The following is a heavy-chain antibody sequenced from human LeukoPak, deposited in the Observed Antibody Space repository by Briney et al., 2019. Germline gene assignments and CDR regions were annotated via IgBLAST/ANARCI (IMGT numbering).Heavy chain of an antibody. D-gene: IGHD3-3*01. CDR3: ARDGKTIFGVVTPYNWFDP. V-gene: IGHV1-69*13. CDR1: GYTFTSYD. J-gene: IGHJ5*02. Sequence: SVKVSCKASGYTFTSYDINWVRQAPGQGLEWMGGIIPIFGTANYAQKFQGRATITADESTSTAYMELSSLRSEDTAVYYCARDGKTIFGVVTPYNWFDPWGQGTLVTVSS. CDR2: IIPIFGTA.